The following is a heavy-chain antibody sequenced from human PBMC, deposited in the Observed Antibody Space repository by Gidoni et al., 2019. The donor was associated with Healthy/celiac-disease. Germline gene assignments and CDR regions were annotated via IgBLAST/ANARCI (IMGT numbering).Heavy chain of an antibody. J-gene: IGHJ5*02. Sequence: VHLVQSVAEVKKPWSSVKLPFKDSGGPFSSYPISCVRQAPGQGLQWMGGSSPILETANDEQKFKGRVTITADEATSTAYMELSSLRSEETAVYYCARDGLVSYDSSGYRRAWFDPWGQGTLVTVSS. V-gene: IGHV1-69*01. CDR2: SSPILETA. CDR3: ARDGLVSYDSSGYRRAWFDP. CDR1: GGPFSSYP. D-gene: IGHD3-22*01.